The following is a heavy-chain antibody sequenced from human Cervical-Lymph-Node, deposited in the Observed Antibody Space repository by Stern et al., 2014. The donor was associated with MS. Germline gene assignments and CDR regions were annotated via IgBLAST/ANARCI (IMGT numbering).Heavy chain of an antibody. CDR3: ARVHNNFWSRYSAFDY. CDR2: IYHSGST. V-gene: IGHV4-4*02. Sequence: QLQLQESGPGLVKPSGTLSLTCAVSGGSISSGNWWSWVRQPPGKGLEWIGVIYHSGSTTYNSSLKSRVSLSVDKSKNQFSLKMSSVTAADTAVYYCARVHNNFWSRYSAFDYWGQGTLVTVSS. D-gene: IGHD3-3*01. J-gene: IGHJ4*02. CDR1: GGSISSGNW.